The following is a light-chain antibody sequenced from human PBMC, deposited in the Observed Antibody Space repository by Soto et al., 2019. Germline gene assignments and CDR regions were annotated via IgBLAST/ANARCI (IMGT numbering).Light chain of an antibody. CDR2: WSS. CDR1: HRLLYSSDNKNY. CDR3: QQFYSTTPP. Sequence: DIVMTQSPDSLAVSLGERATINCQSSHRLLYSSDNKNYLAWFQTTPGQPPNLLIYWSSTRKSGVTDRFSGNGSGPEYTLTFSSPQADDVAVYYYQQFYSTTPPIGGGTKVEI. J-gene: IGKJ4*01. V-gene: IGKV4-1*01.